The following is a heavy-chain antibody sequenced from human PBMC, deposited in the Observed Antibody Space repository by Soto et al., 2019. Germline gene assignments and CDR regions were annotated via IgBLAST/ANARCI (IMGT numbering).Heavy chain of an antibody. CDR1: GFSLSNYG. V-gene: IGHV3-30*03. J-gene: IGHJ4*02. Sequence: QVQVVESGGGVVQPGRSLGLACAASGFSLSNYGMHWVRQAPGKGLEWVAAMSYGGDNKYYADSVKGRLSISKDNSKNTLYLQMNSLGAEDTAVYYCARGVHTSNYDSSGFDFWGQGTLVTVSS. D-gene: IGHD3-22*01. CDR2: MSYGGDNK. CDR3: ARGVHTSNYDSSGFDF.